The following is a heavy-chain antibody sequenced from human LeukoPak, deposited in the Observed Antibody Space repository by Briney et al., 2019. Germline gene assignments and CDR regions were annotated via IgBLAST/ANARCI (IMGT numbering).Heavy chain of an antibody. CDR3: ARDWETNSGYDCFDY. J-gene: IGHJ4*02. CDR2: VSANIANT. CDR1: GYTFTSYG. V-gene: IGHV1-18*01. Sequence: GAALKVSCKASGYTFTSYGISWVRQAPGQGLEWLGWVSANIANTKYAQKVQGRVTMTTDTSTSTAYMELRSLRSDDTAVYYCARDWETNSGYDCFDYWGQETLVTVSS. D-gene: IGHD5-12*01.